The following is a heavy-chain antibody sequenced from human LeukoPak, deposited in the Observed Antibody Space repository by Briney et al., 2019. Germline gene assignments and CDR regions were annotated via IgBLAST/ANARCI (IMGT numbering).Heavy chain of an antibody. D-gene: IGHD2-15*01. CDR2: IYTSGST. CDR1: GGSISSSSYY. CDR3: ARDRLGYCSGGSCYLGYYFDY. V-gene: IGHV4-39*07. J-gene: IGHJ4*02. Sequence: SETLSLTCTVSGGSISSSSYYWGWIRQPPGKGLEWIGRIYTSGSTNYNPSLKSRVTMSVDTSKNQFSLKLSSVTAADTAAYYCARDRLGYCSGGSCYLGYYFDYWGQGTLVTVSS.